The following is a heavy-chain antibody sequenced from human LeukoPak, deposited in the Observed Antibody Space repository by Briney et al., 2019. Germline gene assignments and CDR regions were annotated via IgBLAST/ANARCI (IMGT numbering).Heavy chain of an antibody. Sequence: SETLSLTCTVSGGSISSYYWSWIRQPPGKGLEWIGYIYYSGSTNYNPSLKSRVTISVDTSKNQFSLKLSSVTAADTAVYYCARSSTRHDFWGGSYYYMDVWGKGTTVTVSS. CDR1: GGSISSYY. V-gene: IGHV4-59*01. CDR3: ARSSTRHDFWGGSYYYMDV. J-gene: IGHJ6*03. D-gene: IGHD3-3*01. CDR2: IYYSGST.